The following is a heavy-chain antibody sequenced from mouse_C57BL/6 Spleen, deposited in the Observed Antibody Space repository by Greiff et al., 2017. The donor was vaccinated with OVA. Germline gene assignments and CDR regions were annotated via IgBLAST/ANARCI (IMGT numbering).Heavy chain of an antibody. Sequence: EVHLVESGGGLVKPGGSLKLSCAASGFTFSDYGMHWVRQAPEKGLEWVAYISSGSSTIYYADTVKGRFTISRDNAKNTLFLQMTSLRSEDTAMYYCAKGALYGTSMDYWGQGTSVTVSS. V-gene: IGHV5-17*01. D-gene: IGHD1-1*01. CDR1: GFTFSDYG. CDR3: AKGALYGTSMDY. CDR2: ISSGSSTI. J-gene: IGHJ4*01.